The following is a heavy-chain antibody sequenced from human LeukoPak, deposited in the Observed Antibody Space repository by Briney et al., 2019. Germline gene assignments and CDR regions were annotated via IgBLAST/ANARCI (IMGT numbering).Heavy chain of an antibody. CDR2: ISWNSGSI. D-gene: IGHD1-14*01. V-gene: IGHV3-9*01. CDR3: AKDIATGNRLYYFDY. J-gene: IGHJ4*02. CDR1: GFTFDDYA. Sequence: GRSLRLSCAASGFTFDDYAMHWVRQAPGKGLEWVSGISWNSGSIGYADSVKGRFTISRDNAKNSLYLQINSLRAEDTALYYCAKDIATGNRLYYFDYWGQGTLVTVSS.